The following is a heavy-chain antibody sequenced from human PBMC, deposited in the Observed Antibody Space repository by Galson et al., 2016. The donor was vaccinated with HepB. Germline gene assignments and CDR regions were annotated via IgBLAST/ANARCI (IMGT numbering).Heavy chain of an antibody. CDR3: ARDISSGDYGYNWFDP. CDR1: GFIFDDYA. J-gene: IGHJ5*02. CDR2: ISWNSGSL. D-gene: IGHD4-17*01. Sequence: SLRLSCAASGFIFDDYAMHWVRQAPGKGLEWVSGISWNSGSLDYADSVKGRFTISRDNAKNSLYLQMNSLAPEDTAVYYCARDISSGDYGYNWFDPWGQGILVMVSS. V-gene: IGHV3-9*01.